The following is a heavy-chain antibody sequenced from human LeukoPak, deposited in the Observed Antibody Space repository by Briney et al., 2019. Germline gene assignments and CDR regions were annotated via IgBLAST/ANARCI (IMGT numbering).Heavy chain of an antibody. J-gene: IGHJ4*02. CDR3: ARGPVDAADPIPDFDY. Sequence: GASVKVSCKASGYTFTGYYMHWVRQAPGQGLEWMGLINPNSGGTNYAQKFQGRVTMTRDTSISTAYMELSRLRSDDTAVYYCARGPVDAADPIPDFDYWGQGTLVTVSS. D-gene: IGHD6-13*01. V-gene: IGHV1-2*02. CDR2: INPNSGGT. CDR1: GYTFTGYY.